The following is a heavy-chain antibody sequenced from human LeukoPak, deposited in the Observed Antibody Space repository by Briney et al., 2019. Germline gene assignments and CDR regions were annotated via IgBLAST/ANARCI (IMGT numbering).Heavy chain of an antibody. V-gene: IGHV3-53*01. D-gene: IGHD6-13*01. CDR2: IYSGGST. CDR1: GFTFSSYA. J-gene: IGHJ4*02. Sequence: GGSLRLSCAASGFTFSSYAMSWVRQAPGKGLEWVSVIYSGGSTYYADSVKGRFTISRDNSKNTLYLQMNSLRAEDTAVYYCARARYSSSWYYWGQGTLVTVSS. CDR3: ARARYSSSWYY.